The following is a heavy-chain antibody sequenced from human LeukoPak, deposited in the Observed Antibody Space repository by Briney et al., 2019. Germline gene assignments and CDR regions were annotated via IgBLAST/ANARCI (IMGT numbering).Heavy chain of an antibody. V-gene: IGHV3-21*06. CDR3: ARRAYGDDSFDY. J-gene: IGHJ4*02. D-gene: IGHD4-17*01. CDR1: GFTFSSYS. CDR2: ISGSSNYI. Sequence: GGSLRLSCVASGFTFSSYSMNWVRQAPGKGLEWVSSISGSSNYIYYADSMKGRFTISRDNAKNSLYLQMNSLRAEDTALYYCARRAYGDDSFDYWGQGTLVTVSS.